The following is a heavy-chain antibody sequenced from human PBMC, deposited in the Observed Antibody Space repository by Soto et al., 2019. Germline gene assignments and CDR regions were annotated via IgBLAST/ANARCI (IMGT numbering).Heavy chain of an antibody. CDR1: GYSFTSYG. Sequence: ASVKVSCKASGYSFTSYGISWVRQAPGQGLEWMGWISTYNGNTNYAQKLQGRVTMTTDTSTSTAYMELRSLRSDDTAVYYCARDGDYGDYFCYWGQGTLVTSPQ. CDR3: ARDGDYGDYFCY. CDR2: ISTYNGNT. J-gene: IGHJ4*02. V-gene: IGHV1-18*01. D-gene: IGHD4-17*01.